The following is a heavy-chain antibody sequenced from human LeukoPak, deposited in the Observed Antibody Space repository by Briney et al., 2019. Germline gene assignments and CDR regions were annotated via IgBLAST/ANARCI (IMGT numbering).Heavy chain of an antibody. CDR2: ISYDGSNK. V-gene: IGHV3-30*01. CDR3: AKISSSSVYFDY. J-gene: IGHJ4*02. CDR1: GFTFSSYA. Sequence: AGSLRLSSAASGFTFSSYAMHWVRQAPGKGLEWVAVISYDGSNKYYADSVKGRFTISRDNSKNTLYLQMNSLRAEDTAVYYCAKISSSSVYFDYWDQGTLVTVSS. D-gene: IGHD6-6*01.